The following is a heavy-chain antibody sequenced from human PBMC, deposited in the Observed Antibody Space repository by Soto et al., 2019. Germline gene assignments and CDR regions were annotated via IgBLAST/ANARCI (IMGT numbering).Heavy chain of an antibody. V-gene: IGHV1-46*01. J-gene: IGHJ4*02. CDR1: GYTFSSYY. CDR2: INTNGGST. CDR3: ARGLGLGDC. D-gene: IGHD3-9*01. Sequence: QVQLVQSGAEVKKPGASVKVSCKASGYTFSSYYIHWVRQAPGQGIEWIGIINTNGGSTNYAQNFKGRHTLSRDTSTATVYMEMSALTSGDTAMYYCARGLGLGDCWGQGTLVTVS.